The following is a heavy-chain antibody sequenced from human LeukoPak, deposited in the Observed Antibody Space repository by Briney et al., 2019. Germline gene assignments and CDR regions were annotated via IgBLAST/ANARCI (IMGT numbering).Heavy chain of an antibody. CDR3: ARVTAVAGKTTGY. Sequence: ASVKVSCKASGYTFTGYYMHWVRQAPGQGLEWMGWINPNSVGTNYAQKFQGRVTMTRDTSISTAYMELSRLRSDDTAVYYCARVTAVAGKTTGYWGQGTLVTVSS. J-gene: IGHJ4*02. CDR1: GYTFTGYY. CDR2: INPNSVGT. V-gene: IGHV1-2*02. D-gene: IGHD6-19*01.